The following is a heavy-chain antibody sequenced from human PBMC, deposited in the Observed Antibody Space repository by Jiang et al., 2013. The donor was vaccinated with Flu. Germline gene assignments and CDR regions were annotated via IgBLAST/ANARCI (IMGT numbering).Heavy chain of an antibody. CDR2: ISGSGGST. V-gene: IGHV3-23*04. Sequence: EVQLVESGGGVVQPGRSLRLSCAASGFTFSSYAMSWVRQAPGKGLEWVSAISGSGGSTYYADSVKGRFTISRDNSKNTLYLQMNSLRAEDTAVYYCAKLADWVDSSGYAGSDYWGQGTLVTVSS. J-gene: IGHJ4*02. CDR3: AKLADWVDSSGYAGSDY. CDR1: GFTFSSYA. D-gene: IGHD3-22*01.